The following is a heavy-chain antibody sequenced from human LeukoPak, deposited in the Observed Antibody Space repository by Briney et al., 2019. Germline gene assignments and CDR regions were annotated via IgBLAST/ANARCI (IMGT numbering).Heavy chain of an antibody. CDR2: IYYSGNT. CDR1: GGSISSGGYY. D-gene: IGHD2-2*01. J-gene: IGHJ5*02. Sequence: SETLSLTCTVSGGSISSGGYYWSWIRQHPGKGLEWIGYIYYSGNTYYNPSLKSRVTISVDTSKNQFSLKLSSVTAADTAVYYCARGYGTSSSCFARHWFDPWGQGTLVTVSS. CDR3: ARGYGTSSSCFARHWFDP. V-gene: IGHV4-31*03.